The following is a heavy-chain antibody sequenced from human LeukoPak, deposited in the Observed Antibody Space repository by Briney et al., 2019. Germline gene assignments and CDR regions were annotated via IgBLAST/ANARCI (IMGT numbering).Heavy chain of an antibody. J-gene: IGHJ4*02. CDR2: INPNSGGT. CDR1: GYTFTGCY. Sequence: GASVKVSCKASGYTFTGCYMHWVRQAPGQGLEWMGWINPNSGGTNYAQKFQGRVTMTRDTSISTAYMELSRLRSDDTAVYYCARGYYYDSSGYSPDYWGQGTLVTVSS. D-gene: IGHD3-22*01. V-gene: IGHV1-2*02. CDR3: ARGYYYDSSGYSPDY.